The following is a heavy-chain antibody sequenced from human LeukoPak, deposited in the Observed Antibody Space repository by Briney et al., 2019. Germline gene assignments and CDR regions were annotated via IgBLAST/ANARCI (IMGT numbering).Heavy chain of an antibody. Sequence: PSETLSLTCTVSGGSISSNIYCWGWLRQPPVKGLDWIGSIHYSGSTYYNPSLKSRVTISVDTSKNQFSLKLSSVTAADTAVYYCAREGGDYGGNSQFWYFDLWGRGTLVTVSS. V-gene: IGHV4-39*07. CDR2: IHYSGST. CDR1: GGSISSNIYC. D-gene: IGHD4-23*01. J-gene: IGHJ2*01. CDR3: AREGGDYGGNSQFWYFDL.